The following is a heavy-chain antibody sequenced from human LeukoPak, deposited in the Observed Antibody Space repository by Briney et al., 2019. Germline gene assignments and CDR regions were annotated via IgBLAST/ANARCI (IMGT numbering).Heavy chain of an antibody. CDR1: GGSFSGYY. CDR3: ARQLLRYFGQGYYFDY. D-gene: IGHD3-9*01. CDR2: INHSGST. V-gene: IGHV4-34*01. Sequence: PSETLSLTCAVYGGSFSGYYWSWIRQPPGKGLEWIGEINHSGSTNYNPSLKSRVTISVDTSKNQFSLKLSSVTAADTAVYYCARQLLRYFGQGYYFDYWGQGTLVTVSS. J-gene: IGHJ4*02.